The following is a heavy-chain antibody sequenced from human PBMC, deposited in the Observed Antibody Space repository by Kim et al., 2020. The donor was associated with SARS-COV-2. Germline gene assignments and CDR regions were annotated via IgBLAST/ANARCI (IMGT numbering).Heavy chain of an antibody. CDR2: INPSGGST. D-gene: IGHD2-2*01. J-gene: IGHJ6*02. Sequence: ASVKVSCKASGYTFTSYYMHWVRQAPGQGLEWMGIINPSGGSTSYAQKFQGRVTMTRDTSTSTVYMELSSLRSEDTAVYYCARELRGVVVVPAAMSRWYYYYGMDVWGQGTTVTVSS. CDR1: GYTFTSYY. CDR3: ARELRGVVVVPAAMSRWYYYYGMDV. V-gene: IGHV1-46*01.